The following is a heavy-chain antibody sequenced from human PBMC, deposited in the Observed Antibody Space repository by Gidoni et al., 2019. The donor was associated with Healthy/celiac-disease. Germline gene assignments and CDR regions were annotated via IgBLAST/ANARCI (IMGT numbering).Heavy chain of an antibody. D-gene: IGHD3-10*01. V-gene: IGHV4-30-4*01. J-gene: IGHJ3*02. Sequence: QLQLQESGPGLVKPSQTLSLPCPVSGGSISSGDYYWSWIRQPPGKGLEWIGYIYYSGSTYYNPYLKSRVTISVDTSKNQFSLKLSSVTAADTAVYYCARGNPGYEAFDIWGQGTMVTVSS. CDR1: GGSISSGDYY. CDR2: IYYSGST. CDR3: ARGNPGYEAFDI.